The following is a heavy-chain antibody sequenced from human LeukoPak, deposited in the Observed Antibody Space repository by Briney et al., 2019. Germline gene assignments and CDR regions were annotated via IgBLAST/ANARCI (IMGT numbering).Heavy chain of an antibody. CDR2: ISSSGSTI. D-gene: IGHD6-13*01. CDR3: ARAARSSSWTSDY. Sequence: PGGSLRLSCAASGFTSSDYYMSWIRQAPGKGLEWVSYISSSGSTIYYADSVKGRFTISRDNAKNSLYLQMNSLRAEDTAVYYCARAARSSSWTSDYWGQGTLVTVSS. V-gene: IGHV3-11*04. J-gene: IGHJ4*02. CDR1: GFTSSDYY.